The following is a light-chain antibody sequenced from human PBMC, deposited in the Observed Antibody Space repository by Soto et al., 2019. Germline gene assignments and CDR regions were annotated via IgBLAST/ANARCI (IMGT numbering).Light chain of an antibody. J-gene: IGKJ1*01. CDR2: AAA. V-gene: IGKV3-20*01. Sequence: EIVLTQSPGTLSLSPGERATLSCRASQSISSSFLAWYHQKPGQAPRLLIYAAASRATGIPDRFSGGGSGTDFTLTISRLEPEDFAVYYCHQYGSSPRTFGQGTKVDI. CDR1: QSISSSF. CDR3: HQYGSSPRT.